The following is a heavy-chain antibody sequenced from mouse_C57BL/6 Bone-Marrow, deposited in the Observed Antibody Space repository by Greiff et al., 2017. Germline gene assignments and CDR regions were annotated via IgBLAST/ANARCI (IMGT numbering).Heavy chain of an antibody. Sequence: VQLQQPGAELVKPGASVKLSCKASGYTFTSYWMHWVKQRPGQGLEWIGMIHPNSGSTNYNEKFKSKATLTVDKSSSTAYMQLSSLTSEDSAVYYCAGYYYGSSFDYWGRGTTLTVSS. CDR1: GYTFTSYW. D-gene: IGHD1-1*01. CDR3: AGYYYGSSFDY. CDR2: IHPNSGST. V-gene: IGHV1-64*01. J-gene: IGHJ2*01.